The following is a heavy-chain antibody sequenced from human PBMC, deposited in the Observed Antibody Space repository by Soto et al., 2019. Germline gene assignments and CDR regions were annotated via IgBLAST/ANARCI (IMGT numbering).Heavy chain of an antibody. CDR2: ISYDGSNK. CDR1: GFTFSSYG. V-gene: IGHV3-30*18. Sequence: QVQLVESGGGVVQPGRSLRLSCAASGFTFSSYGMHWVRQAPGKGLEWVAVISYDGSNKYYADSVKGRFTISRDNSKNTLYLQMNSLRAEDTAVYYCAKSMTYYYDSGADYWGQGTLVTVSS. J-gene: IGHJ4*02. CDR3: AKSMTYYYDSGADY. D-gene: IGHD3-22*01.